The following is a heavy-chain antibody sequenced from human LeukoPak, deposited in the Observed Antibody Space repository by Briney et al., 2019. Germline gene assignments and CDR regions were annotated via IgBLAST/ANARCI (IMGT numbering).Heavy chain of an antibody. Sequence: PGGSLRLSCAVSGFNFDIAWMNWVRQAPGEGLEWVGRIKSRNDGAAIDYAAPVRGGFTISIDDSKNTLNLQMHSLKTEDTAVYYCVSRDAYKPHYYMDVWGKGTTVTVSS. D-gene: IGHD5-24*01. J-gene: IGHJ6*03. CDR1: GFNFDIAW. V-gene: IGHV3-15*01. CDR3: VSRDAYKPHYYMDV. CDR2: IKSRNDGAAI.